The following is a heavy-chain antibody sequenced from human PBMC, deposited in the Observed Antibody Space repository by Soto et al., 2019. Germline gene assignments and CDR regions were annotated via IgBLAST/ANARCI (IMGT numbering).Heavy chain of an antibody. J-gene: IGHJ4*02. D-gene: IGHD4-17*01. V-gene: IGHV3-15*07. CDR3: YGDHRSPSDY. CDR2: IKSKTDRGTT. CDR1: GFTFSNAW. Sequence: EVQLVESGGGLVKPGGSLRLSCAASGFTFSNAWMNWVRQAPGKGLEWVGRIKSKTDRGTTDYAAPVKGRFTISRDDSKNTLYLQMNSLKTEDTAVYYCYGDHRSPSDYWGQGTLVTVSS.